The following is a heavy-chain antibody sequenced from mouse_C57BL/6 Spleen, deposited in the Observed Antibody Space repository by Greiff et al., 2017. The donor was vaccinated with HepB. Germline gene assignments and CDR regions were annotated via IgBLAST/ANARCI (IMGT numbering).Heavy chain of an antibody. Sequence: DVHLVESGEGLVKPGGSLKLSCAASGFTFSSYAMSWVRQTPEKRLEWVAYISSGGDYIYYADTVKGRFTISRYNARNTLYLQMSSLKSEDTAMYYCTRDRYYVSSKAWFAYWGQGTLVTVSA. V-gene: IGHV5-9-1*02. J-gene: IGHJ3*01. CDR2: ISSGGDYI. CDR1: GFTFSSYA. CDR3: TRDRYYVSSKAWFAY. D-gene: IGHD1-1*01.